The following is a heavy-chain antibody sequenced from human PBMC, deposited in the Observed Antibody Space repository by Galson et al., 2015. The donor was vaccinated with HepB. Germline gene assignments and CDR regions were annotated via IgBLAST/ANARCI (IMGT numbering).Heavy chain of an antibody. CDR3: ARPREGHNDNVDY. V-gene: IGHV3-7*01. Sequence: SLRLSCAASGFTFNTYWMSWVRQAPGKGLEWVANIKEDGSDKNYVASVKGRFTISRDNAKGSLYLQMNSLRAEDTALYYCARPREGHNDNVDYCGQRTLGPGSS. CDR2: IKEDGSDK. D-gene: IGHD5-24*01. J-gene: IGHJ4*02. CDR1: GFTFNTYW.